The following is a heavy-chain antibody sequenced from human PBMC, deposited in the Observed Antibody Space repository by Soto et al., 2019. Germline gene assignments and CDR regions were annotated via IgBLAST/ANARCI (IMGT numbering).Heavy chain of an antibody. V-gene: IGHV4-34*01. CDR1: GGSFSGYY. J-gene: IGHJ4*02. CDR2: INHSGST. CDR3: ARDGTTVTKFDY. Sequence: QVQLQQWGAGLLKPSETLSLTCAVYGGSFSGYYWSWIRQPPGKGLEWIGEINHSGSTNYNPSLKSRVTISVDTSKNQFSLKLSSVTAADTAVYYCARDGTTVTKFDYWGQGTLVTVSS. D-gene: IGHD4-17*01.